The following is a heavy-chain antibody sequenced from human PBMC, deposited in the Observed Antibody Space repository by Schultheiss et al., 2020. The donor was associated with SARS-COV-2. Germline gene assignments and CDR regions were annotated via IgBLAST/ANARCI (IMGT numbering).Heavy chain of an antibody. CDR1: GGSISSYY. D-gene: IGHD6-13*01. Sequence: SQTLSLTRTVSGGSISSYYWSWIRQPPGKGLEWIGYMYNSGSTNYNPSLKSRVTISVDTSKNQFSLKLSSVTAADTAVYYCARLGAAAVGFQHWGQGTLVTVSS. CDR2: MYNSGST. CDR3: ARLGAAAVGFQH. J-gene: IGHJ1*01. V-gene: IGHV4-59*08.